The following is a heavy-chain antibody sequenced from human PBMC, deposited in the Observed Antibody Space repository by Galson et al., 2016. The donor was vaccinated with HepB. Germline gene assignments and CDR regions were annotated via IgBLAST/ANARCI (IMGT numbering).Heavy chain of an antibody. D-gene: IGHD3-10*01. Sequence: SLRLSCAASGITFRDHYMSWIRQVPGKGLEWIAYISNTGNTIYYAASVEGRFTISRDNAKNSVFLQMNRLRADDTAVYSCAGDRLSVVREYYWGQGTLGTVSS. V-gene: IGHV3-11*04. CDR2: ISNTGNTI. CDR3: AGDRLSVVREYY. J-gene: IGHJ4*02. CDR1: GITFRDHY.